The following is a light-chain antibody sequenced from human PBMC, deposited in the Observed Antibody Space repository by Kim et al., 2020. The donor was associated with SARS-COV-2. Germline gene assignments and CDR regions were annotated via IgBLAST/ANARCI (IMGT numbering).Light chain of an antibody. CDR3: AAWDDSLNGVV. J-gene: IGLJ2*01. Sequence: GQRGTISCSGSSANIGSNTVNWYQQVPGTAPKLLIYSNNQWPSGVPARCSGSKSGTSASLAISGLQSEDEADYYCAAWDDSLNGVVFGGGTQLTVL. CDR1: SANIGSNT. CDR2: SNN. V-gene: IGLV1-44*01.